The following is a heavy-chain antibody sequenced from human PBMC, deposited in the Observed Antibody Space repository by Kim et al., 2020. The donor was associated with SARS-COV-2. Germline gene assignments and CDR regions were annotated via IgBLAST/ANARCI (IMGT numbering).Heavy chain of an antibody. CDR3: AKDPGYSYGYYYYGMDV. J-gene: IGHJ6*02. CDR2: ISYDGSNK. CDR1: GFTFSSYG. D-gene: IGHD5-18*01. V-gene: IGHV3-30*18. Sequence: GGSLRLSCAASGFTFSSYGMHWVRQAPGKGLEWVAVISYDGSNKYYADSVKGRFTISRDNSKNTLYLQMNSLRAEDTAVYYCAKDPGYSYGYYYYGMDVWGQGNTVTVSS.